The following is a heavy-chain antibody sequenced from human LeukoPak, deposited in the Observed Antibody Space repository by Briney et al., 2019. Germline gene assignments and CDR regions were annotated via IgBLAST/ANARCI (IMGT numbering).Heavy chain of an antibody. CDR3: AKGQPDYYDSSGYDY. CDR1: GFTFSSYA. Sequence: GGSLRLSCAASGFTFSSYAMSWVRQAPGKGLEWVSAISGSGGSTYYADSVKGRFTISRDNSKNTLYLQMNSLRAEDTAAYYCAKGQPDYYDSSGYDYWGQGTLVTVSS. CDR2: ISGSGGST. D-gene: IGHD3-22*01. J-gene: IGHJ4*02. V-gene: IGHV3-23*01.